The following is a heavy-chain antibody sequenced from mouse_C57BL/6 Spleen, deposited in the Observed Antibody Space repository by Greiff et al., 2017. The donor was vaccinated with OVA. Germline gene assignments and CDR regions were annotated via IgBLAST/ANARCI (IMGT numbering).Heavy chain of an antibody. V-gene: IGHV14-3*01. CDR3: ARCTTVVAHYWYFDV. CDR1: GFNIKNTY. J-gene: IGHJ1*03. CDR2: IDPANGNT. D-gene: IGHD1-1*01. Sequence: VQLKQSVAELVRPGASVKLSCTASGFNIKNTYMHWVKQRPEQGLEWIGRIDPANGNTKYAPKFQGKATITADTSSNTAYLQLSSLTSEDTAIYYCARCTTVVAHYWYFDVWGTGTTVTVSS.